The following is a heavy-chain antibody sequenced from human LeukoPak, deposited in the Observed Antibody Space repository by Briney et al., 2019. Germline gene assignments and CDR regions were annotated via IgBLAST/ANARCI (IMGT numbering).Heavy chain of an antibody. Sequence: TSQTLSLTCTVSGGSISSGDYYWSWIRQPPGKGLEWIGYIYYRGSTYYNPSLKSRVTISVDTSKNQFSLKLSSVTAADTAVYYCARDLTMVRGLYGMDVWGQGTTVTVSS. CDR1: GGSISSGDYY. CDR3: ARDLTMVRGLYGMDV. J-gene: IGHJ6*02. CDR2: IYYRGST. V-gene: IGHV4-30-4*01. D-gene: IGHD3-10*01.